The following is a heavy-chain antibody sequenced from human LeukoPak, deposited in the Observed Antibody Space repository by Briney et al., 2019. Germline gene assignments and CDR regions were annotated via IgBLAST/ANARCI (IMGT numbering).Heavy chain of an antibody. Sequence: GGSLRLSCAASGFTFGDYAMHWVRQAPGKGLEWVSLISWDGGSTYYADSVKGRFTISRDNSKNSLYLQMNSLRAEDTALYYCAKAGGMATKEYYFDYWGQGTLVTVSS. J-gene: IGHJ4*02. CDR2: ISWDGGST. CDR1: GFTFGDYA. CDR3: AKAGGMATKEYYFDY. D-gene: IGHD5-24*01. V-gene: IGHV3-43D*03.